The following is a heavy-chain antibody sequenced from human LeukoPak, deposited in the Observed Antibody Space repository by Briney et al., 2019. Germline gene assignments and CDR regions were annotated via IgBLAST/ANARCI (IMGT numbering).Heavy chain of an antibody. J-gene: IGHJ4*02. CDR1: GFTFSSYA. CDR3: AKTDCGGDCYSVGFDY. Sequence: GGSLRLSCAASGFTFSSYAMSWVRQAPGKGLEWVPAISGSGGSTYYADSVKGRFTISRDNSKNTLYLQMNSLRAEDTAVYYCAKTDCGGDCYSVGFDYWGQGTLVTVSS. D-gene: IGHD2-21*02. V-gene: IGHV3-23*01. CDR2: ISGSGGST.